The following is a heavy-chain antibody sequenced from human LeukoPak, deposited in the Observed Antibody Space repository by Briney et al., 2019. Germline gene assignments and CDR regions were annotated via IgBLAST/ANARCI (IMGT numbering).Heavy chain of an antibody. J-gene: IGHJ4*02. D-gene: IGHD5-18*01. CDR2: IWYDGRDK. CDR3: AKDPYSYGSYFDY. V-gene: IGHV3-30*02. Sequence: GGSLRLSCAASGYSFSGCGMHWVRQAPGKGLGLVAFIWYDGRDKYYADSVKGQFTISRDNSKNTLYLQMNSLRPEDTAVYYCAKDPYSYGSYFDYWGQGTVVTVSS. CDR1: GYSFSGCG.